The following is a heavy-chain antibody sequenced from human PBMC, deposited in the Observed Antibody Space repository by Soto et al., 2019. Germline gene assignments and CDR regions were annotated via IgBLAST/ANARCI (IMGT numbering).Heavy chain of an antibody. V-gene: IGHV3-30*18. CDR1: GFTFSSYG. J-gene: IGHJ4*02. CDR2: ISYDGSNK. CDR3: AKYREGLRYYFDY. Sequence: GGSLRLSCAASGFTFSSYGMHWVRQAPGKGLEWVAVISYDGSNKYYADSVKGRFTISRDNSKNTLYLQMNSLRAEDTAVYYCAKYREGLRYYFDYWCQGTLVTGS. D-gene: IGHD1-26*01.